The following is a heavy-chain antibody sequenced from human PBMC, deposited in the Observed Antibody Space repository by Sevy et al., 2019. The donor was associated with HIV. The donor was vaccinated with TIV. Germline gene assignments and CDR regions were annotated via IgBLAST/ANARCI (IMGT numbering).Heavy chain of an antibody. CDR1: GFTFSNYG. V-gene: IGHV3-33*01. Sequence: GGSLRLSCAASGFTFSNYGMHWVRQAPGKGLVWVATIWYDGSIKYYANSVRGRFTVSRDSSKNTLYLQMDSLRAEDTAVYYCARDSITQVRGVPREGYNYYYAMDVWGQGTTVTVSS. CDR2: IWYDGSIK. D-gene: IGHD3-10*01. CDR3: ARDSITQVRGVPREGYNYYYAMDV. J-gene: IGHJ6*02.